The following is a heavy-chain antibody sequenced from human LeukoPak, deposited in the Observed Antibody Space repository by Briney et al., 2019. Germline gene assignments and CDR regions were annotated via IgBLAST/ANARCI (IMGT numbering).Heavy chain of an antibody. V-gene: IGHV4-39*01. Sequence: SETLSLTCTVSGGSISSSSYYWGWIRQPPGKGLEWIGCIYYSGSTYYNPSLKSRVTISVDTSKNQFSLKVSSVTAADTAVYYCASVVPAADNAFHIWGQGTMVTVSS. CDR1: GGSISSSSYY. CDR3: ASVVPAADNAFHI. D-gene: IGHD2-2*01. CDR2: IYYSGST. J-gene: IGHJ3*02.